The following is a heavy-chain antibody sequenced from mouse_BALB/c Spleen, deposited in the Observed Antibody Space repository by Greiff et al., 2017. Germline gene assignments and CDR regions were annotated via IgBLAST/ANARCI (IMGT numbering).Heavy chain of an antibody. J-gene: IGHJ3*01. CDR2: IDPETGGT. CDR3: TRGEGFAY. CDR1: GYTFTDYE. V-gene: IGHV1-15*01. Sequence: QVQLKQSGAELVRPGASVTLSCKASGYTFTDYEMHWVKQTPVHGLEWIGAIDPETGGTAYNQKFKGKATLTADKSSSTAYMELRSLTSEDSAVYYCTRGEGFAYWGQGTLVTVSA.